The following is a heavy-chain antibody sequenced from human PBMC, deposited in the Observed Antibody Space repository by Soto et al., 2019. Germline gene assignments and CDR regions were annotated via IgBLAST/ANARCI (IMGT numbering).Heavy chain of an antibody. CDR3: ARFTHSSTGYTRSSYFDS. CDR2: ISSNSAYI. V-gene: IGHV3-21*01. D-gene: IGHD6-6*01. J-gene: IGHJ4*02. Sequence: EVQLVESGGGLVKPGGSLGLSCAASGFTFSSYSMNWVRQAPGKGLEWVSSISSNSAYIYYAVSVKGRFTICRDNAKNSLYLQMNNLRAEDTAVYFCARFTHSSTGYTRSSYFDSWGQGTLVTVSS. CDR1: GFTFSSYS.